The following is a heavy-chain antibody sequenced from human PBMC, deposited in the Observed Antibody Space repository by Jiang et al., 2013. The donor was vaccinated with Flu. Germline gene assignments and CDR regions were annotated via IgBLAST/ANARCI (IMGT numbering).Heavy chain of an antibody. CDR2: IDPSDSYA. J-gene: IGHJ6*03. CDR1: GYSFTSYW. CDR3: ASSLSSSSNYYYYYMDV. Sequence: GAEVKKPGESLRISCKGSGYSFTSYWISWVRQMPGKGLEWMGRIDPSDSYAKYSPSFQGHVIISADKSISTAYLQWSSLKASDTAMYYCASSLSSSSNYYYYYMDVWGQRATVTVSS. D-gene: IGHD6-6*01. V-gene: IGHV5-10-1*01.